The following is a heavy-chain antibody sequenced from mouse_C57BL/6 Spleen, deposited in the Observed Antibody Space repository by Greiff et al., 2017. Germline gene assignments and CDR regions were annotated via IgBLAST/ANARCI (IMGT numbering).Heavy chain of an antibody. Sequence: LQQSGPGLVKPSQSLSLTCSVTGYSITSGYYWNWIRQFPGNKLEWMGYISYDGSNNYNPSLKNRISITRDTSKNQFFLKLNSVTTEDTATYYCARGTVVATGFDYWGQGTTLTVSS. J-gene: IGHJ2*01. CDR1: GYSITSGYY. V-gene: IGHV3-6*01. CDR3: ARGTVVATGFDY. CDR2: ISYDGSN. D-gene: IGHD1-1*01.